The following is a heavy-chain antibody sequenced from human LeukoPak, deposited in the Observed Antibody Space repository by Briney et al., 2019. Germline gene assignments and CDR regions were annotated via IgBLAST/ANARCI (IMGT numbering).Heavy chain of an antibody. Sequence: SETLSLTCTVSGGSISSGSYYWSWIRQPAGKTLEWIGRIYTSGSTNYNPSLKSRVTISVDTSKNQFSLKLSSVTAADTAVYFCARGPYSYDSSGAFDIWGQGTMVTVSS. D-gene: IGHD3-22*01. CDR1: GGSISSGSYY. J-gene: IGHJ3*02. V-gene: IGHV4-61*02. CDR2: IYTSGST. CDR3: ARGPYSYDSSGAFDI.